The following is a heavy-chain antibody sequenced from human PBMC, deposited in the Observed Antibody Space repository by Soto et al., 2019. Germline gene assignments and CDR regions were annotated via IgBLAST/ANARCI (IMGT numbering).Heavy chain of an antibody. CDR2: VKSKVDGGSI. CDR3: SADLPDWGAYAFDY. V-gene: IGHV3-15*07. J-gene: IGHJ4*02. Sequence: GGSLILSCAASGFPFNGAWMNSVRPAPGKGLEWVGRVKSKVDGGSIDYAAPVRGRFTISRDDSRNTVDLQMNSLSAEDSAMYYCSADLPDWGAYAFDYWGQGTLVTVSS. CDR1: GFPFNGAW. D-gene: IGHD3-16*01.